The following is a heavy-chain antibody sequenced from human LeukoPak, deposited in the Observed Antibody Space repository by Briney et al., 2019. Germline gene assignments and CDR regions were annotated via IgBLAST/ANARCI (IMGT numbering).Heavy chain of an antibody. Sequence: GGSLRLSCAASGFTFTSYAMSWVRQAPGKGLEWVSAISGTGGTTYYADSVKGRFTISRDNSKNTLYLQMHSLRAEDTAVYYCAKALGSIVVTTTDYWGQGTLVTVSP. CDR2: ISGTGGTT. CDR3: AKALGSIVVTTTDY. D-gene: IGHD5-12*01. J-gene: IGHJ4*02. CDR1: GFTFTSYA. V-gene: IGHV3-23*01.